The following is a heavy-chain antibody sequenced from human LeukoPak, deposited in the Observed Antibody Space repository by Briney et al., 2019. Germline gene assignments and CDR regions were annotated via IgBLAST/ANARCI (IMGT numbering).Heavy chain of an antibody. CDR2: INPSGGST. D-gene: IGHD6-13*01. V-gene: IGHV1-46*01. CDR1: GYTFTSYY. Sequence: GVSVRVSCKASGYTFTSYYMHWVRQAPGQGLEWMGIINPSGGSTSYAQKFQGRVTMSRDTSITTVYVELSSLKSDDTAVYYCGRGVAVAGTVGYWGQGTLVTVSS. CDR3: GRGVAVAGTVGY. J-gene: IGHJ4*02.